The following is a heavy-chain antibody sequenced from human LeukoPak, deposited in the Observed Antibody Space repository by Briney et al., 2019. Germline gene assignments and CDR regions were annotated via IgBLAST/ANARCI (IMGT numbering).Heavy chain of an antibody. V-gene: IGHV3-23*01. CDR1: GFTFNIYA. CDR3: ARDKGYSGYDRGGYYFDP. CDR2: ISGSGDST. Sequence: GGSLRLSCAASGFTFNIYAMSWVRRAPGKGLEWVSTISGSGDSTYYADSVKGRFTISRDNSKNTLFLQMSSLRAEDTAVYYCARDKGYSGYDRGGYYFDPWGQGTLVTVSS. J-gene: IGHJ5*02. D-gene: IGHD5-12*01.